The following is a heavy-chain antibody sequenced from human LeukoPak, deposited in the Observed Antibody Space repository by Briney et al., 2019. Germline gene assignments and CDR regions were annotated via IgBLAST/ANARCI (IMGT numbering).Heavy chain of an antibody. CDR2: ISWNSGSI. D-gene: IGHD3-10*01. CDR1: GFTFYDYA. J-gene: IGHJ4*02. V-gene: IGHV3-9*01. Sequence: GGSLRLPCEASGFTFYDYAMHWVRQAPGKGLGGVSGISWNSGSIGYADSVKGRFTISRDNAKNSLYLQMNSLRAEDTALYYCAKGLTLWFGELLLGGFDYWGQGTLVTVSS. CDR3: AKGLTLWFGELLLGGFDY.